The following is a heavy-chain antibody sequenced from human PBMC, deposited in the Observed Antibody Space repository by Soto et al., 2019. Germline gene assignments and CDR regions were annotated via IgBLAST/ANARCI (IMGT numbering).Heavy chain of an antibody. J-gene: IGHJ4*02. D-gene: IGHD2-2*01. Sequence: EVQLLESGGGLVQPGGSLRLSCAASGFTFSNNAMSWVRQAPGKGLEWVSAISDGGGSTYYADSVKGRLTISRDNSKNTLYLQMNSLRAEDTALYYCARAFCGGTSRHGGNFDYWGQGTLVTVSS. CDR3: ARAFCGGTSRHGGNFDY. V-gene: IGHV3-23*01. CDR1: GFTFSNNA. CDR2: ISDGGGST.